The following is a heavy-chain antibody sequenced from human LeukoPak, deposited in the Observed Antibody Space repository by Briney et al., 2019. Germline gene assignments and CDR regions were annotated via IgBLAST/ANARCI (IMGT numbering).Heavy chain of an antibody. Sequence: PGGSLRLSCAASGFTFDDYGMSWVRQAPGKGLEWVSAISGSGGSTYYADSVKGRFTISRDNSKNTLYLQMNSLRAEDTAVYYCATYPLQLWLRIVDYWGQGTLVTVSS. CDR3: ATYPLQLWLRIVDY. CDR2: ISGSGGST. J-gene: IGHJ4*02. D-gene: IGHD5-18*01. CDR1: GFTFDDYG. V-gene: IGHV3-23*01.